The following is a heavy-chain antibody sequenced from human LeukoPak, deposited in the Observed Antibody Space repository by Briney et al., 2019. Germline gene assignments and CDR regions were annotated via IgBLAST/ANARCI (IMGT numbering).Heavy chain of an antibody. CDR2: IYHSGST. D-gene: IGHD3-9*01. J-gene: IGHJ4*02. CDR3: ARDRYYDILTGYYDY. CDR1: GGAISSSNW. V-gene: IGHV4-4*02. Sequence: SETLSLTCAVSGGAISSSNWWSWVRQPPGKGLEWIGEIYHSGSTNYNPSLKSRVTISVDKSKNQFSLKLSSVTAADTAVYYCARDRYYDILTGYYDYWGQGTLVTVSS.